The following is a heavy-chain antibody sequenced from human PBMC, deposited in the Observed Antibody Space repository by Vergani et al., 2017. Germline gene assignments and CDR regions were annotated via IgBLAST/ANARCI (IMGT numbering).Heavy chain of an antibody. CDR2: ISPGASTV. CDR1: GFKFSDHY. V-gene: IGHV3-11*04. Sequence: LEESGGGSVKPGGSLRLSCAASGFKFSDHYMSWIRQAPGKGLEWVSHISPGASTVSYTDSVTGRFTVSRDNDNNSLTLDMKTLRVEDTAVYYCAKNPGISTTRHYYAMDVWCQGTTVTVSS. D-gene: IGHD1-1*01. CDR3: AKNPGISTTRHYYAMDV. J-gene: IGHJ6*02.